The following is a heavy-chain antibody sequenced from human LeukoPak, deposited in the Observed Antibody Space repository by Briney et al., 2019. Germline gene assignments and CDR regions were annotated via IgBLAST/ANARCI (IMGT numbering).Heavy chain of an antibody. CDR3: ASKKMVPGVIITGAFDI. V-gene: IGHV1-24*01. D-gene: IGHD3-10*01. J-gene: IGHJ3*02. CDR2: FDPEDGET. Sequence: ASVKVSCRVSGYTLTELSMHWVRQAPGKGLEWMGGFDPEDGETIYAQKFQGRVTMTEDTSTDTAYMELSSLRSEDTAVYYCASKKMVPGVIITGAFDIWGQGTMVTVSS. CDR1: GYTLTELS.